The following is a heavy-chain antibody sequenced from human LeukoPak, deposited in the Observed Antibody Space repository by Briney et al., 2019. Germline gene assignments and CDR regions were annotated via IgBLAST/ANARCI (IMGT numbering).Heavy chain of an antibody. Sequence: PSQTLSLTCTVSGGSISSGSYYWSWIRQPAGKGLEWIGRIYTSGSTNYNPSLKSRVTISVDTSKNQFSLKLSSVTAADTAVYYCARDRGSGYFDYWGQGTLVTVSS. CDR1: GGSISSGSYY. V-gene: IGHV4-61*02. CDR2: IYTSGST. CDR3: ARDRGSGYFDY. D-gene: IGHD2-15*01. J-gene: IGHJ4*02.